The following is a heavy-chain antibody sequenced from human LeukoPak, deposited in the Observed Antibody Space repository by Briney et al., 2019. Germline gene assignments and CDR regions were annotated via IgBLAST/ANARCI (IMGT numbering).Heavy chain of an antibody. J-gene: IGHJ4*02. CDR3: ARLPRSIVGATRPETDDY. V-gene: IGHV3-21*01. Sequence: PGGSLRLSCAASGFTFSSYSMNWVRQAPGKGLEWVSSISSSSSYIYYADSVKGRFTISRDNAKNSLYLQMNSLRAEDTAVYYCARLPRSIVGATRPETDDYWGQGTLVTVSS. CDR1: GFTFSSYS. CDR2: ISSSSSYI. D-gene: IGHD1-26*01.